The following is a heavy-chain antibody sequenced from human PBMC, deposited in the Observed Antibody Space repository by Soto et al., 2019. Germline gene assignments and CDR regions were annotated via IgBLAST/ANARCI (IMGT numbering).Heavy chain of an antibody. V-gene: IGHV1-69*13. J-gene: IGHJ6*02. D-gene: IGHD3-10*01. CDR1: GGTFSSYA. Sequence: ASVKVSCKASGGTFSSYAISWVRQAPGQGLEWMGGIIPIFGTANYAQKFQGRVTITADESTSTAYMELSSLRSEDTAVYYCARWAYYYGSWSYRFDCYYGMDVWGQGTTVPVSS. CDR2: IIPIFGTA. CDR3: ARWAYYYGSWSYRFDCYYGMDV.